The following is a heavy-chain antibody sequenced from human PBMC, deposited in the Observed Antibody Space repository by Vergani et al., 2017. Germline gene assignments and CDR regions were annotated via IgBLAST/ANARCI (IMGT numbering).Heavy chain of an antibody. V-gene: IGHV5-51*03. J-gene: IGHJ4*02. CDR1: EYSFGNYW. CDR2: TYPADADT. D-gene: IGHD1-1*01. Sequence: EVELVQSGPEMRKPGESLKISCKGSEYSFGNYWIGWVRQMPGKGLEWMGITYPADADTRYSPSFQGQVTISADKSISTAFLQWDSLKASDTALYYCARQTTYTDSWGQGTLVTVSS. CDR3: ARQTTYTDS.